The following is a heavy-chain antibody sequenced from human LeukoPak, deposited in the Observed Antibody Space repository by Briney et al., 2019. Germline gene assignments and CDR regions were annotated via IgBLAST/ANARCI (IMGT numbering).Heavy chain of an antibody. J-gene: IGHJ4*02. CDR1: GFTFSSYS. CDR3: ARPSRGKTPY. V-gene: IGHV3-48*04. D-gene: IGHD3-10*01. Sequence: PGGSLRLSCAASGFTFSSYSMNWVRQAPGKGLEWVSYISSSSTIYYADSVKGRFTISRDNAKNSLYLQMNSLRAEDTAVYYCARPSRGKTPYWGQGTLVTVSS. CDR2: ISSSSTI.